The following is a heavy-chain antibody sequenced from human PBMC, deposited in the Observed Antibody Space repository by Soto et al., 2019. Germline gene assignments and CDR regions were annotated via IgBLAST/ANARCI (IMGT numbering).Heavy chain of an antibody. V-gene: IGHV3-21*01. CDR2: ISSSSSYI. CDR3: ARAGHTKSGWFDP. Sequence: EVQLVESGGGLVKPGGSLRLSCAASGFTFSSYSMNWVRQAPGKGLEWVSSISSSSSYIYYADSVKGRFTISRDNAKNSLYLQMNSLRAEDTAVYYCARAGHTKSGWFDPWGQGTLVTVSS. J-gene: IGHJ5*02. D-gene: IGHD3-3*01. CDR1: GFTFSSYS.